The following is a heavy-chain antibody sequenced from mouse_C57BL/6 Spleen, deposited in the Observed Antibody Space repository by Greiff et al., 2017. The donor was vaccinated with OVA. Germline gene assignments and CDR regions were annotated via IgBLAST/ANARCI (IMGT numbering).Heavy chain of an antibody. CDR2: IWTGGGT. Sequence: VQGVESGPGLVAPSQSLSITCTVSGFSLTSYAISWVRQPPGKGLEWLGVIWTGGGTNYNSALKSRLSISKDNSKSQVFLKMNSLQTDDTARYYCASIYYDYDGDFDYWGQGTTLTVSS. J-gene: IGHJ2*01. CDR1: GFSLTSYA. CDR3: ASIYYDYDGDFDY. V-gene: IGHV2-9-1*01. D-gene: IGHD2-4*01.